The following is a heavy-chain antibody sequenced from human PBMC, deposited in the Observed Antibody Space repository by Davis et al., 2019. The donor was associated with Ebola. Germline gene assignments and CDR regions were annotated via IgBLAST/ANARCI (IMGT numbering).Heavy chain of an antibody. D-gene: IGHD4/OR15-4a*01. J-gene: IGHJ6*03. CDR1: GFTFSSYW. CDR2: IKQDGSEK. Sequence: GESLKISCAASGFTFSSYWMSWVRQAPGKGLEWVANIKQDGSEKYYVDSVKGRFTISRDNAKNSLYLQMNSLRAEDTAVYYCARDPGSRIPWTLTYYYYYMDVWGKGTTVTVSS. V-gene: IGHV3-7*03. CDR3: ARDPGSRIPWTLTYYYYYMDV.